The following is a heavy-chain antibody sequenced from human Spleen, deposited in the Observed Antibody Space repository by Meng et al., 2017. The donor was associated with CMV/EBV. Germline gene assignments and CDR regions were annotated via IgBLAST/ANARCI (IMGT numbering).Heavy chain of an antibody. CDR3: AKTFIFGVVIIPEALFDY. CDR1: GITFSSYA. V-gene: IGHV3-23*01. D-gene: IGHD3-3*02. CDR2: ISGSGGST. J-gene: IGHJ4*02. Sequence: GESLKISCAASGITFSSYAMSWVRQAPGKGLEWVSAISGSGGSTYYADSVKGRFTISRDNSKNTLYLQMNSLRAEDTAVYYCAKTFIFGVVIIPEALFDYWGQGTLVTVSS.